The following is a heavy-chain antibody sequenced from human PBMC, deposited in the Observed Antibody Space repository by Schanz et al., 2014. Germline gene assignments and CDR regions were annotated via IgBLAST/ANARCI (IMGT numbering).Heavy chain of an antibody. D-gene: IGHD3-16*01. CDR3: AKIGYGGLLNYYIDH. Sequence: QIQLVESGGGVVQPGTYLRLSCTISGFSFSRYGMHWVRQAPGKGLEWVAVISSDETVTYYVDSVKGRFTISRDNSKNTLYLQMSSLKTEDTAVYYCAKIGYGGLLNYYIDHWGQGTLVTVSS. J-gene: IGHJ4*02. CDR1: GFSFSRYG. CDR2: ISSDETVT. V-gene: IGHV3-30*18.